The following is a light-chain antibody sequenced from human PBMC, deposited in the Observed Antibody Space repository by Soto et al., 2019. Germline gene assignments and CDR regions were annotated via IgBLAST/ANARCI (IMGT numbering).Light chain of an antibody. CDR2: AAS. CDR1: QSISTY. CDR3: LHYYSTLLT. Sequence: DIQMTQSPSSLSASVGDRVTITCRASQSISTYLHWYQQKPGKAPNLLIYAASTLQSGVPSRFSGSGSGTDFTLTISSLHLEDCATYFCLHYYSTLLTCGGGTKVDIK. J-gene: IGKJ4*02. V-gene: IGKV1-39*01.